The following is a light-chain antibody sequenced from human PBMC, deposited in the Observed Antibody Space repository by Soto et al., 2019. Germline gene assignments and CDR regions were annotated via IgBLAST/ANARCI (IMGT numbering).Light chain of an antibody. V-gene: IGKV3-20*01. CDR2: GAS. CDR3: QQYGSSPLT. CDR1: QSVSSSY. Sequence: EIVLTQSPGTLSLYPGERATLSCRVCQSVSSSYLAWYQQKPGQAPRLLIYGASSRATGIPDRFSGSGSGTDFTLTISRLEPEDFAVYYCQQYGSSPLTFGQGTRLGI. J-gene: IGKJ5*01.